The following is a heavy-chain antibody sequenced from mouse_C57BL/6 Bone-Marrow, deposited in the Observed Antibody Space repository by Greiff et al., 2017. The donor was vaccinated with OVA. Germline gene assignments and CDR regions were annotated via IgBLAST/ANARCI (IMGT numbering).Heavy chain of an antibody. D-gene: IGHD1-1*01. CDR3: TTITTVFDY. V-gene: IGHV14-4*01. CDR2: IDPENGDT. CDR1: GFNIKDDY. J-gene: IGHJ2*01. Sequence: EVQLQQSGAELVRPGASVKLSCTASGFNIKDDYMHWVKQRPEQGLEWIGWIDPENGDTEYASKFQGKATITADTSSNTAYLQRSSLTSEDTAVYYCTTITTVFDYWGQGTTLTVSS.